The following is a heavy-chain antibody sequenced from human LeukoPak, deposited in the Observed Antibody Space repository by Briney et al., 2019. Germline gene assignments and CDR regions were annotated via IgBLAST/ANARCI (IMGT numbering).Heavy chain of an antibody. CDR3: TTEGGGTYYDFWSGYLRGDY. CDR1: GFTFSNAW. D-gene: IGHD3-3*01. J-gene: IGHJ4*02. Sequence: PGGSLRLSCAASGFTFSNAWMSWVRQAPGKGLEWVGRIKSKTDGGTTDYAAPVKGRFTISRDDSKNTLYLQMNSLKTEDTAVYYCTTEGGGTYYDFWSGYLRGDYWGQGTLVTVSS. CDR2: IKSKTDGGTT. V-gene: IGHV3-15*01.